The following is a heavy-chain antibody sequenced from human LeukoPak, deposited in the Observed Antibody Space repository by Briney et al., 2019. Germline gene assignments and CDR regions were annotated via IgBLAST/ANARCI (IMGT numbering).Heavy chain of an antibody. CDR2: IKEDGSIK. V-gene: IGHV3-7*01. CDR3: ARIGGHFDY. J-gene: IGHJ4*02. D-gene: IGHD3-10*01. CDR1: GFTFSWCW. Sequence: GGSLRLSCAASGFTFSWCWMSWVRQAPGKGLEWVANIKEDGSIKYYVDSVKGRLTISRDNSKNTLYLQMNSLRAEDTAVYYCARIGGHFDYWGQGTLVTVSS.